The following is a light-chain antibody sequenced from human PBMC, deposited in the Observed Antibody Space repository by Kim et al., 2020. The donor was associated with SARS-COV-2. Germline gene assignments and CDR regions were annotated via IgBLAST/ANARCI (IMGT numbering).Light chain of an antibody. J-gene: IGLJ3*02. V-gene: IGLV2-8*01. CDR3: SSYAGSNNWV. CDR2: EVS. CDR1: SSDVGGYNY. Sequence: QSALTQPPSASGSPGQSVTISCTGTSSDVGGYNYVSWYQQHPGKAPKVMIYEVSERPSGVPDRFSGSKSGNTASLTVSGLQAEDEAGYYCSSYAGSNNWVFGGGTKLTVL.